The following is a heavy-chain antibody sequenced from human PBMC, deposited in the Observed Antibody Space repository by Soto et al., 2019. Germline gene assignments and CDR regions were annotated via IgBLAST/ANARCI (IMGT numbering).Heavy chain of an antibody. J-gene: IGHJ3*02. V-gene: IGHV1-18*01. D-gene: IGHD3-22*01. Sequence: EASVKVSCKASGYMFTTYGITWVRQAPGQGLEWMGWISTYNGNTTYPQKLQGRVTMTTDTSTSTAYMELSSLRSEDTAVYYCARGAATKIVVVMYDALEIWGQGTMVTVSS. CDR3: ARGAATKIVVVMYDALEI. CDR2: ISTYNGNT. CDR1: GYMFTTYG.